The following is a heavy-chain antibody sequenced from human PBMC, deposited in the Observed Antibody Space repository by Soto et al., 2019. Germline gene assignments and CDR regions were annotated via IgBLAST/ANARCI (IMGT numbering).Heavy chain of an antibody. V-gene: IGHV1-69*01. CDR1: GGTFSSYA. D-gene: IGHD2-8*01. Sequence: QVQLVQSGAEVNNPGSSVTVSCKASGGTFSSYAISWVRQAPGQGLEWMGGIIPIFGTANYAQKFQGRVTITADESTSTAYVELSSLRTKDTAVYYWASYMVLSENWFNPWSQGTLVTVSS. CDR3: ASYMVLSENWFNP. CDR2: IIPIFGTA. J-gene: IGHJ5*02.